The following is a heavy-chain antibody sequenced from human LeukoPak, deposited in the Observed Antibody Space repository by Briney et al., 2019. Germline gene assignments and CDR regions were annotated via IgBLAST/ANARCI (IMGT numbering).Heavy chain of an antibody. CDR1: GFTVSSSY. J-gene: IGHJ4*02. CDR2: IFSGGST. Sequence: GGSLRLSCVASGFTVSSSYMSWVRQAPGKGLEWVSAIFSGGSTFYADSVTGRFTISRDNSKNTVYLEMNSLRAEDTAVYYCARDLKTSGWYGDFDYWGQGTLVTVSS. D-gene: IGHD6-19*01. CDR3: ARDLKTSGWYGDFDY. V-gene: IGHV3-53*01.